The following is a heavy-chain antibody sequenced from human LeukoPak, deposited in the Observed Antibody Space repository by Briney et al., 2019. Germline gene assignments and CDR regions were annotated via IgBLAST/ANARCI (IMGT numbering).Heavy chain of an antibody. J-gene: IGHJ4*02. D-gene: IGHD1-20*01. CDR2: IIPIFGTA. Sequence: GASVKVSCKASGGTFSSYAISWVRQAPGQGLEWMGGIIPIFGTANYAQQFQGRVTITTAESTSTTYMELSSRRSADNAVYYCWSATPDYTPNWNDGPLDYCGQRTLVTVSS. CDR1: GGTFSSYA. V-gene: IGHV1-69*05. CDR3: WSATPDYTPNWNDGPLDY.